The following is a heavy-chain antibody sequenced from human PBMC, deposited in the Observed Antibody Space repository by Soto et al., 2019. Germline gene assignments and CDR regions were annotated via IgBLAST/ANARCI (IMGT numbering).Heavy chain of an antibody. D-gene: IGHD3-9*01. Sequence: GGSLRLSCAASGFTVSSNYMSWVRQAPGKGLEWVSVIYSGGSTYYADSVKGRFTISRHNSKNTLYLQMNSLRAEDTAVYYCARAIRYYDILTGYPDYYYMDVWGKGTTVTVSS. CDR2: IYSGGST. V-gene: IGHV3-53*04. J-gene: IGHJ6*03. CDR1: GFTVSSNY. CDR3: ARAIRYYDILTGYPDYYYMDV.